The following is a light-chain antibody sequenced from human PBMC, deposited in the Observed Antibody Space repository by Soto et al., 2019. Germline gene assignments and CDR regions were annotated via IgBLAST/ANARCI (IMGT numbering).Light chain of an antibody. Sequence: EIVMTQSPATLSVSPGERATLSCRASQSVSSNLAWYKQKPGQAPRLLIYGASTRATGIPARFSGSGSGTEFTLTISSLQSEDFAVYYCQQYNKWPPLTFGGGTKVEIK. V-gene: IGKV3-15*01. CDR3: QQYNKWPPLT. CDR2: GAS. J-gene: IGKJ4*01. CDR1: QSVSSN.